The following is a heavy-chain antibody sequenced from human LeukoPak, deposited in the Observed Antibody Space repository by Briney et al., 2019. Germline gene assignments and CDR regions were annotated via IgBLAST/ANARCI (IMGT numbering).Heavy chain of an antibody. CDR2: IWYDGSHK. CDR3: ARGVVRGPRGGYYFDY. D-gene: IGHD3-10*01. Sequence: GGSLRLSCGAPGFTFNTYGMHWVRRAPGKGLEWVAIIWYDGSHKYYVDAVKGRFTIYRDNSKNTLYLQMNSLRAEDTAVYYCARGVVRGPRGGYYFDYWGQGTLVTVSS. V-gene: IGHV3-33*01. J-gene: IGHJ4*02. CDR1: GFTFNTYG.